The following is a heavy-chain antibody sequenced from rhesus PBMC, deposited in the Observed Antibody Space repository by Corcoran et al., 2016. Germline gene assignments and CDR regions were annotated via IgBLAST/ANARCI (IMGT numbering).Heavy chain of an antibody. V-gene: IGHV4-81*01. CDR3: ARQGYWGDYSGY. D-gene: IGHD3-34*01. CDR2: IEGNIAGT. J-gene: IGHJ4*01. Sequence: QLQLQESGPGLVKPSETLSLTCAVSGGSISGYYWSWIRKPPGKGLDWIGNIEGNIAGTNYNPSLKSRVPISKDTSRNQFSLKLSSVTAADTDVYYCARQGYWGDYSGYWGQGVLVTVSS. CDR1: GGSISGYY.